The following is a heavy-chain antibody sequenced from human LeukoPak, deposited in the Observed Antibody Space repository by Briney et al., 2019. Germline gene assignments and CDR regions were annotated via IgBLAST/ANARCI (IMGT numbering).Heavy chain of an antibody. CDR2: INHSGST. D-gene: IGHD3-22*01. V-gene: IGHV4-34*01. CDR3: ASIRSGYYPCYFDY. Sequence: SETLSLTCAVYGGSFSGYYWSWIRQPPGKGLEWIGEINHSGSTNYNPSLKSRVTISVDTSKNQFSLKLSSVTAADTAVYYCASIRSGYYPCYFDYWGQGTLVTVSS. CDR1: GGSFSGYY. J-gene: IGHJ4*02.